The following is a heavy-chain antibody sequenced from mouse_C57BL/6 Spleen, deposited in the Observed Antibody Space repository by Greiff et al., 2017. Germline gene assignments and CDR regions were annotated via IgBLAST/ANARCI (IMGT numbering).Heavy chain of an antibody. D-gene: IGHD2-14*01. CDR3: ARGTEAWFAY. J-gene: IGHJ3*01. V-gene: IGHV1-69*01. CDR1: GYTFTSYW. Sequence: QVQLQQPGAELVMPGASVKLSCKASGYTFTSYWMHWVKQRPGQGLEWIGEIDPSDSYTNYNQKFKGKSTLTVDKSSSTAYMQLSSLTSEDSAVDYCARGTEAWFAYWGQGTLVTVSA. CDR2: IDPSDSYT.